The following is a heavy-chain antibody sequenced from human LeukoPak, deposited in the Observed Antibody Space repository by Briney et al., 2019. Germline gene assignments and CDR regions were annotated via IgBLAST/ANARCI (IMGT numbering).Heavy chain of an antibody. CDR3: ARRNPNLRRAFDI. D-gene: IGHD1-14*01. J-gene: IGHJ3*02. Sequence: SVKVSCKASGGTFSSYAISWVRQAPGQGLEWMGGIIPIFGTANYAQKFQGRVTITADESTSTAYMELSSLRSEDTAVYYCARRNPNLRRAFDIWGQGTMVTVSS. CDR2: IIPIFGTA. CDR1: GGTFSSYA. V-gene: IGHV1-69*13.